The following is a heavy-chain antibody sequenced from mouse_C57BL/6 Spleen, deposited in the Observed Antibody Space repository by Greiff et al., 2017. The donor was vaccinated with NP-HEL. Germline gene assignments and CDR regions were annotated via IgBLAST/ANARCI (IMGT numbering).Heavy chain of an antibody. D-gene: IGHD2-5*01. CDR1: GYSITSGYY. Sequence: EVQLQESGPGLVKPSQSLSLTCSVTGYSITSGYYWNWIRQFPGNKLEWMGYISYDGSNNYNPSLKNRISITRDTSKNQFFLKLNSVTTEDTATYYCARGGFYYSNYFDYWGQGTTLTVSS. V-gene: IGHV3-6*01. J-gene: IGHJ2*01. CDR3: ARGGFYYSNYFDY. CDR2: ISYDGSN.